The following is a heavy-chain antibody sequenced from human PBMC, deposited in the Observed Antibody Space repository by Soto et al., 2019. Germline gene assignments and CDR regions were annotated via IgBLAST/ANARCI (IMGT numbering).Heavy chain of an antibody. Sequence: QVQLVQSGAEVKKPGASVKVSCKASGYSFTDYYMHWVRQAPGQGPEWLGWINPSTGVTHFAPKFQGWVTMTRATSISTAYMELSRLTSDDTAVYYCVRSPGDFRYGMDVWGQGTTVTVSS. V-gene: IGHV1-2*04. CDR3: VRSPGDFRYGMDV. D-gene: IGHD2-21*02. J-gene: IGHJ6*02. CDR2: INPSTGVT. CDR1: GYSFTDYY.